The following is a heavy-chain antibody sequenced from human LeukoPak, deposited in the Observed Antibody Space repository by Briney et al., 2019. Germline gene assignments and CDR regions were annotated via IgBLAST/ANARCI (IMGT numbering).Heavy chain of an antibody. CDR2: INHSGST. J-gene: IGHJ6*02. CDR3: ARVLPSVGATIPEYYYYYYGMDV. D-gene: IGHD1-26*01. V-gene: IGHV4-34*01. CDR1: GGSFSGYY. Sequence: SETLSLTCAVYGGSFSGYYWSWIRQPPGKGLEWIGEINHSGSTNYNPSLKSRVTISVDTSKNQFSLKLSSVTAADTAVYYCARVLPSVGATIPEYYYYYYGMDVWSQGTTVTVSS.